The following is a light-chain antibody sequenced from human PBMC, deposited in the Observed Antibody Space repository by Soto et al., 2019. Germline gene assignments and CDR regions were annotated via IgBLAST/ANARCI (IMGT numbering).Light chain of an antibody. CDR3: QQYNSYSWT. V-gene: IGKV1-5*03. CDR1: QSISSW. Sequence: DIQMTQSPSTLSASVGDRVTITCRASQSISSWLAWYQQKPGKAPKLLIYKASSLESGVPSRFSGSGSGTEFTLTISCVQPDDFATYYCQQYNSYSWTFGQGTKVEIK. CDR2: KAS. J-gene: IGKJ1*01.